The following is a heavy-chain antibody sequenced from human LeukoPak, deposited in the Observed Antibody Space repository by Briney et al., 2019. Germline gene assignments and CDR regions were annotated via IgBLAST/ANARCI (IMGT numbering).Heavy chain of an antibody. Sequence: PGGSLRLSCAASGFTFSSDAMHWVRQAPAKGLEWVAFIRYDGNNKNYADSAKGRFTISRDNSKDTLYLQMNSLRAEDTAVYYCAKGDDYGANTRLPKFNWFDPWGQGTLVTVSS. V-gene: IGHV3-30*02. D-gene: IGHD4-23*01. CDR3: AKGDDYGANTRLPKFNWFDP. CDR2: IRYDGNNK. CDR1: GFTFSSDA. J-gene: IGHJ5*02.